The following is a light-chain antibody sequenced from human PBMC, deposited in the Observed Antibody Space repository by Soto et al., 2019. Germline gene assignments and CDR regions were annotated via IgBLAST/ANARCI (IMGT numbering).Light chain of an antibody. CDR3: TSYAGSNNFFYV. V-gene: IGLV2-8*01. CDR2: EVS. J-gene: IGLJ1*01. CDR1: SSDVGGYNY. Sequence: TLAPSASGSPGQSVTISCTGTSSDVGGYNYVSWYQQHPGKAPKLMIYEVSKRPSGVPDRFSGSKSGNTASLTVSGLQAEDEADYYCTSYAGSNNFFYVFGTGTKVTVL.